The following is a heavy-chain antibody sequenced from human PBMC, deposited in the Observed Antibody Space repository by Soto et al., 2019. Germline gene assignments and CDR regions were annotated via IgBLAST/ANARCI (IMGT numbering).Heavy chain of an antibody. D-gene: IGHD5-18*01. J-gene: IGHJ4*02. CDR1: GSTFTSYA. CDR3: ARHGGYSYEDYFDY. Sequence: QVQLVQSGAEVKKPGASVKVSCKASGSTFTSYAISWVRQAPGKGLEWMGWISAYNGNTNYAQKLQGRVTMTRDTSTSTDYMELRSLRSDDTAVYYCARHGGYSYEDYFDYWGQGTLVTVSS. CDR2: ISAYNGNT. V-gene: IGHV1-18*01.